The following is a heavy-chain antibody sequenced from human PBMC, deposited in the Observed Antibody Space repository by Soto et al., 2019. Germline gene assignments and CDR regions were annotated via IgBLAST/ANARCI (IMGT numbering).Heavy chain of an antibody. CDR2: INPSNGGT. CDR1: GYTFIEYY. CDR3: ARDGGSHYYDSRGCIVY. Sequence: QVQLVQSGAEVKKPGASVKVSCKASGYTFIEYYIHWVRQAPGQGLEWMGWINPSNGGTKFAQKFQGRVTMTRDTSIGTAYMELITLQSDDTAVYYCARDGGSHYYDSRGCIVYWGQGALVTVSS. J-gene: IGHJ4*02. D-gene: IGHD3-22*01. V-gene: IGHV1-2*02.